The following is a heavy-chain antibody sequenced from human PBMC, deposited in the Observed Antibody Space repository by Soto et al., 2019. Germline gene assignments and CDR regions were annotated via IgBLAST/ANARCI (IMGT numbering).Heavy chain of an antibody. D-gene: IGHD6-13*01. CDR1: GSTFRTYA. Sequence: GGSLRLSCSASGSTFRTYAVFSVRQAPGKGLEWVSVITGSGGSTYYADSVKGRFTISRDTSKNTLFLQMNSLRAEDTAVYYCAKDGGQQLAHFDYWGQGT. CDR2: ITGSGGST. J-gene: IGHJ4*02. V-gene: IGHV3-23*01. CDR3: AKDGGQQLAHFDY.